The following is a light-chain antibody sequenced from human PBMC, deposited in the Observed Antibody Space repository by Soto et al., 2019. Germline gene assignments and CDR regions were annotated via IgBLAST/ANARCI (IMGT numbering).Light chain of an antibody. CDR1: QSVNSN. Sequence: EIMMTQSPVTLSVSPGERATLSCRASQSVNSNLAWYQQKPGEAPRLLIYGASTRATGIPASFIGNGSGTEFTLTASSLQPEDFAVYYCQQYNNWPFTFGPGTKVDI. V-gene: IGKV3-15*01. CDR2: GAS. CDR3: QQYNNWPFT. J-gene: IGKJ3*01.